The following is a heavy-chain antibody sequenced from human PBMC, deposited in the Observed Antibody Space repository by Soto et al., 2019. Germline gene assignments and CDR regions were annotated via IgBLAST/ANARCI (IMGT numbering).Heavy chain of an antibody. CDR2: INHSGST. V-gene: IGHV4-34*01. CDR3: ARERELGFWSGYLAGDITGTTFWFDP. J-gene: IGHJ5*02. CDR1: GGSFSGYY. Sequence: SETLSLTCAVYGGSFSGYYWSWIRQPPGKGLEWIGEINHSGSTNYNPSLKSRVTISVDTSKNQFSLKLSSVTAADTAVYYCARERELGFWSGYLAGDITGTTFWFDPWGQGTLVTVSS. D-gene: IGHD3-3*01.